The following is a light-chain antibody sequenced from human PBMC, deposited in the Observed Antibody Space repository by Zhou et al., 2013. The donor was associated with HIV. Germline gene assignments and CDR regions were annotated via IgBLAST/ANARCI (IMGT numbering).Light chain of an antibody. CDR2: AAS. CDR1: QTISYW. CDR3: QQLDSNPHT. J-gene: IGKJ2*01. Sequence: DIQMTQSPSSLSASVGDRVTITCRATQTISYWLAWYQQKPGKAPKLLIYAASILQSGVPSRFSGSQSGTDFSLTINSLQPEDFATYYCQQLDSNPHTFGQGTRLEIK. V-gene: IGKV1-5*01.